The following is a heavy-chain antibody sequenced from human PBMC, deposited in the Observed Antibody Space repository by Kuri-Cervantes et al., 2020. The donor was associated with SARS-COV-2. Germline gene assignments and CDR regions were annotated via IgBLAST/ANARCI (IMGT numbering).Heavy chain of an antibody. V-gene: IGHV3-9*01. CDR2: ISWNSGSI. D-gene: IGHD6-19*01. Sequence: SLKISCAASGLTFSDYAMTWVRQAPGKGLEWVSGISWNSGSIGYADSVKGRFTISRDNAKNSLYLQMNSLRAEDTALYYCAREPGFELIAVAGSYYFDYWGQGTLVTVSS. J-gene: IGHJ4*02. CDR3: AREPGFELIAVAGSYYFDY. CDR1: GLTFSDYA.